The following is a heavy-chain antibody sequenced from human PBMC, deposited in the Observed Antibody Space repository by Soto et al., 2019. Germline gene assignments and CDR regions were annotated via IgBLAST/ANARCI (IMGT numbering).Heavy chain of an antibody. CDR2: INAGNGNT. CDR3: ARDTYYYDSSGYSQYYFDY. Sequence: ASVKVSCKASGYTFTSYAMHWVRQAPGQRLEWMGWINAGNGNTKYSQKFQGRVTITRDTSASTAYMELSSLRSEDTAVYYCARDTYYYDSSGYSQYYFDYWGQGTLVTVSS. J-gene: IGHJ4*02. V-gene: IGHV1-3*01. CDR1: GYTFTSYA. D-gene: IGHD3-22*01.